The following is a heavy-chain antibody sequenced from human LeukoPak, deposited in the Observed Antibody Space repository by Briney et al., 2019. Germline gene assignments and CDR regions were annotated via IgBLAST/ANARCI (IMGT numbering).Heavy chain of an antibody. D-gene: IGHD2-8*02. CDR2: ITPSVDTT. V-gene: IGHV1-46*01. CDR1: GYTFTNYL. Sequence: GASVKASCKASGYTFTNYLLHWVRQAPGQGLEWVGRITPSVDTTNYAQKFRDRVTMTRDTSTSTVYMELSSLRSEDTAVYHCVREESGGYLDYWGQGTLVTVSS. CDR3: VREESGGYLDY. J-gene: IGHJ4*02.